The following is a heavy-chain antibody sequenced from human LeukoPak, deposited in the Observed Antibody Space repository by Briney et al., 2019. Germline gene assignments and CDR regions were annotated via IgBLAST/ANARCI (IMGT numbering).Heavy chain of an antibody. CDR2: ISYDGSGK. J-gene: IGHJ4*02. Sequence: PGGSLRLFCVGSGFTFSTYGIHWVRQAPGKGLEWVAIISYDGSGKHYADSVKGRFTISRDNSKDTLYLQMNSLRHEDTAVYYCVRDFTVGSSAFDYWGQGTLVTVSS. CDR1: GFTFSTYG. CDR3: VRDFTVGSSAFDY. V-gene: IGHV3-30*19. D-gene: IGHD3-10*01.